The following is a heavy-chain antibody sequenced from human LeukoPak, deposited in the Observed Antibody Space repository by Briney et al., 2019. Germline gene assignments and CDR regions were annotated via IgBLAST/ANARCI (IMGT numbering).Heavy chain of an antibody. V-gene: IGHV4-34*01. CDR2: INHSGST. D-gene: IGHD3-9*01. CDR1: GGSFSGYY. Sequence: PSETLSLTCAVYGGSFSGYYWSWIRQPPGKGLEWIGEINHSGSTYYNPSLKSRVTISVDTSKNQFSLKLSSVTAADTAVYYCARGLGILTGYYPYWFDYWGQGTLVTVSS. CDR3: ARGLGILTGYYPYWFDY. J-gene: IGHJ4*02.